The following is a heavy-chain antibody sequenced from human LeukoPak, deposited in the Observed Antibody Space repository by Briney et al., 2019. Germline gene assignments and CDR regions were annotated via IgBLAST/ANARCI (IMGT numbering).Heavy chain of an antibody. J-gene: IGHJ4*02. D-gene: IGHD6-19*01. Sequence: GGSLRLSCAASGFTFSSNAMSWVRQAPGKGLEWVSAISGTGHSTYYADPVKGRFTISRDNSKNTMDLQMNSLRAEDTAVYYCAKDLRVAVGRGYFEYWGQGTLVTVSP. CDR3: AKDLRVAVGRGYFEY. CDR2: ISGTGHST. CDR1: GFTFSSNA. V-gene: IGHV3-23*01.